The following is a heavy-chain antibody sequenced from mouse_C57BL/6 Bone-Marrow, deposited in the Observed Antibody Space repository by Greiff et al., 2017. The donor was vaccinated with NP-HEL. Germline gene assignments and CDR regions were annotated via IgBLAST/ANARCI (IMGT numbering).Heavy chain of an antibody. CDR3: YGYYVGY. D-gene: IGHD2-2*01. V-gene: IGHV1-59*01. J-gene: IGHJ2*01. CDR1: GYTFTSYW. CDR2: IDPADSYT. Sequence: QVQLQQPGAELVRPGTSVKLSCKASGYTFTSYWMHWVKQRPGQGLEWIGVIDPADSYTNYNQKFKGKATLTVDTSSSTAYMQLSSLTSEYSAVSYCYGYYVGYWGQGTTLTVSS.